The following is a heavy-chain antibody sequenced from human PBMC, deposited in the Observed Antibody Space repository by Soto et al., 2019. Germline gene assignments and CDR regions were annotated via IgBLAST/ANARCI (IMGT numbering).Heavy chain of an antibody. CDR1: GGTFNSYS. CDR3: AREGQGTSRCGFGP. D-gene: IGHD3-16*02. J-gene: IGHJ5*02. V-gene: IGHV1-69*08. Sequence: QVQLVQSGAEVKKPGSSEKVSCKASGGTFNSYSISWVRQAPGQGLEWMGRIIPVLNTTYYAQKFQGRVMVTPDKSTTTSYMELSSLGFEDPALYYCAREGQGTSRCGFGPWGQGPLVTVS. CDR2: IIPVLNTT.